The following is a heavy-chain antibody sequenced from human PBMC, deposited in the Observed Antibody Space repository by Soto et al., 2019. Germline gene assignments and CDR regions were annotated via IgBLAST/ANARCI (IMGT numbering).Heavy chain of an antibody. J-gene: IGHJ4*02. CDR2: IKSKTDGGTT. D-gene: IGHD3-22*01. CDR3: TTDRTARDYYDSSGYYYYFDY. CDR1: GFTFSNAW. Sequence: GGSLRLSCAASGFTFSNAWMSWVRQAPGKGLEWVGRIKSKTDGGTTDYAAPVKGRFTISRDDSKNTLYLQMNSLKTEDTAVYYCTTDRTARDYYDSSGYYYYFDYWGQGTLVTVSS. V-gene: IGHV3-15*01.